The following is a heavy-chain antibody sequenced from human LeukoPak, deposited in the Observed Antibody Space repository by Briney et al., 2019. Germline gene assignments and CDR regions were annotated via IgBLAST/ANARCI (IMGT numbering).Heavy chain of an antibody. CDR1: GYTFTGFY. D-gene: IGHD3-10*01. CDR3: GRDRERGWFGDQLPLF. J-gene: IGHJ4*02. Sequence: ASVKVSCKASGYTFTGFYIHWVRQAPGQGLEWMGWINPNSGGTKYAQRFQGRVTMTRDTSISTACMELSRLQNDDTAVYFCGRDRERGWFGDQLPLFWGQGTLVTVSS. V-gene: IGHV1-2*02. CDR2: INPNSGGT.